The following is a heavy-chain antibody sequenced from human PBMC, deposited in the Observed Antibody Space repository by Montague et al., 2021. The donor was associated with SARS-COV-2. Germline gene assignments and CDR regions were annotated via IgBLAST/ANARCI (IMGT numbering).Heavy chain of an antibody. V-gene: IGHV4-59*02. J-gene: IGHJ3*02. D-gene: IGHD1-14*01. Sequence: SETRSLTCTVSGASVGSSDWGWIRQSPGKGLEWIGYFYSVGSTDYNPSLKSRATISRDTSKNQFSLKVRSVTAADTAVYYCARETMTADAFDIGGQGLWSPSLQ. CDR3: ARETMTADAFDI. CDR1: GASVGSSD. CDR2: FYSVGST.